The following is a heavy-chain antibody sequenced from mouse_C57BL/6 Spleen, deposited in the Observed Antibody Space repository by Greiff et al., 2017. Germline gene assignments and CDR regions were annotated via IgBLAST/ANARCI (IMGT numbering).Heavy chain of an antibody. J-gene: IGHJ3*01. V-gene: IGHV1-76*01. CDR1: GYTFTDYY. CDR3: ARGGYYGSSYPFAY. D-gene: IGHD1-1*01. CDR2: IYPGSGNT. Sequence: QVQLQQSGAELVRPGASVKLSCKASGYTFTDYYINWVKQRPGQGLEWIARIYPGSGNTYYNEKFKGKATLTAEKSSSTAYMQLSSLTSEDSAVYFCARGGYYGSSYPFAYWGQGTLVTVSA.